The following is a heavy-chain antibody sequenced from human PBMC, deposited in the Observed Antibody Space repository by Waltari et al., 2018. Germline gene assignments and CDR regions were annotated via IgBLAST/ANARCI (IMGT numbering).Heavy chain of an antibody. CDR3: AKDQGAPFGGVIATYYFDY. J-gene: IGHJ4*02. V-gene: IGHV3-30*18. D-gene: IGHD3-16*02. CDR2: ISYDGSNK. CDR1: GFTFSSYG. Sequence: QVQLVESGGGVVQPGRSLRLSCAASGFTFSSYGMHWVRRAPGKGLEWVAVISYDGSNKYYADSVKGRFTISRDNSKNTLYLQMNSLRAEDTAVYYCAKDQGAPFGGVIATYYFDYWGQGTLVTVSS.